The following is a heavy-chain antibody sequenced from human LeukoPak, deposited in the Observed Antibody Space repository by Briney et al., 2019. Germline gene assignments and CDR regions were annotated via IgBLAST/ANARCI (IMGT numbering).Heavy chain of an antibody. V-gene: IGHV4-34*01. CDR1: GGSFSGYY. J-gene: IGHJ4*02. CDR3: ARVTYNGYQHFDY. D-gene: IGHD3-10*01. Sequence: PSETLSLTCAVYGGSFSGYYWSWIRQPPGKELEWIGEINHSGSTNYNPSLKSRVTISVDTPKNQFSLRLTSVTAADTAVYYCARVTYNGYQHFDYWGQGNLVTVS. CDR2: INHSGST.